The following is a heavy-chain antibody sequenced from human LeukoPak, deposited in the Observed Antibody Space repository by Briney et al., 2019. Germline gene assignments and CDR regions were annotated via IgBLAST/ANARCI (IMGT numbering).Heavy chain of an antibody. CDR1: GYTFTGYY. V-gene: IGHV1-2*02. CDR3: ARGKGMTSATANFVDL. J-gene: IGHJ2*01. CDR2: INPNSGGP. D-gene: IGHD1-20*01. Sequence: ASVKVSCKASGYTFTGYYMHWVRQAPGQGLEWMGWINPNSGGPNYAQNFQGRVTMTRDTPISTAYMELSSLRSDDTAVYYCARGKGMTSATANFVDLWGRGTLVTVSS.